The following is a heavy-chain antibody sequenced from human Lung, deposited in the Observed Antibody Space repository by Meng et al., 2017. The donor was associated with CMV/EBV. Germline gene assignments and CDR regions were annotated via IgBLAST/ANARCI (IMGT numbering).Heavy chain of an antibody. CDR2: MNPNSGNT. CDR3: ARVYTCRDDFWRNCYYYGMDV. Sequence: ASVKVSCKASGYTFTSYDINWVRQATGQGLEWMGWMNPNSGNTGYAQKFQGRVTITRNTSISTDYMELSSLRSEDTAVYYCARVYTCRDDFWRNCYYYGMDVWGQGTTVTVSS. D-gene: IGHD3-3*01. J-gene: IGHJ6*02. V-gene: IGHV1-8*03. CDR1: GYTFTSYD.